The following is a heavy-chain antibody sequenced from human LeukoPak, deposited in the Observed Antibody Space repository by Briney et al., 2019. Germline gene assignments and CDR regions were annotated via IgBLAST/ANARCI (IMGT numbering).Heavy chain of an antibody. CDR2: MNPNSGNT. J-gene: IGHJ6*03. V-gene: IGHV1-8*03. Sequence: VASVKVSCKASGYTFTGYYMHWVRQAPGQGLEWMGWMNPNSGNTGYAQKFQGRVTITRNTSISTAYMELSSLRSEDTAVYYCARGNPSYYYYYMDVWGKGTTVTVSS. CDR3: ARGNPSYYYYYMDV. CDR1: GYTFTGYY.